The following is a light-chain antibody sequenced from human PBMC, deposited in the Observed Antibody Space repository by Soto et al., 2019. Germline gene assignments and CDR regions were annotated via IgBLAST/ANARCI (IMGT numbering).Light chain of an antibody. J-gene: IGKJ4*01. Sequence: EIVLTQSPATLSLSPGERATLSCRASQSVSSHLTWYQQKPGQAPRLLIYDTSNRATGIPARFSGSGSGTDFTLTISSLEPEDFAVYYRQQRTNWRLSFGGGTKVEIK. CDR2: DTS. CDR1: QSVSSH. CDR3: QQRTNWRLS. V-gene: IGKV3-11*01.